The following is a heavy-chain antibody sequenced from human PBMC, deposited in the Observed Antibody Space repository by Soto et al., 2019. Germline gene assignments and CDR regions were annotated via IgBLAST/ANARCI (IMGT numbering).Heavy chain of an antibody. V-gene: IGHV3-30*03. D-gene: IGHD3-22*01. CDR1: GFTFSNYG. CDR3: AGGFDYYDY. Sequence: QVQLVESGGGEVQPGTSLRLSCAVSGFTFSNYGMHWVRQAPGKGLEWVAMMSYDGSDEYYADSVKGRFTISRDNSKNTLDLHRDSLRTDGTSVYYCAGGFDYYDYWGQGTQVTVSS. J-gene: IGHJ4*02. CDR2: MSYDGSDE.